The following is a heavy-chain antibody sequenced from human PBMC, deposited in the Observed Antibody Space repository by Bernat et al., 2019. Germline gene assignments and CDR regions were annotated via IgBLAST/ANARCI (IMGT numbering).Heavy chain of an antibody. V-gene: IGHV1-69*06. J-gene: IGHJ4*02. CDR3: ARDHNSNTVNRVGFEY. Sequence: QVQLVQSGAEVKKPGSSVKVSCKASGGTFSSYAIICFRQAPGQGLEWMGGIIPIFGTANYAQKFQVRVTITSDKSTSTDYMELSSMRSEDTAVYYCARDHNSNTVNRVGFEYWGKG. D-gene: IGHD4-17*01. CDR2: IIPIFGTA. CDR1: GGTFSSYA.